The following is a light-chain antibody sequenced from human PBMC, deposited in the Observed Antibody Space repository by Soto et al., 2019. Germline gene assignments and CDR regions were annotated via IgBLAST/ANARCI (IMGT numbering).Light chain of an antibody. CDR2: GAS. CDR3: QQYGSSPYS. J-gene: IGKJ2*03. V-gene: IGKV3-20*01. Sequence: EIVLTQSPGTLSLSPGERATLSCRASQTVSSSYLAWYQQKPGQAPRLLIYGASSRATGTPDRFSGSASGTDFTLTISRLEPEDFAVYYCQQYGSSPYSFGQGTKVEIK. CDR1: QTVSSSY.